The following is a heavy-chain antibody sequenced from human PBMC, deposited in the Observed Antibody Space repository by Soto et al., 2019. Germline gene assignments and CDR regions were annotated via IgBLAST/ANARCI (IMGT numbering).Heavy chain of an antibody. CDR2: IYYSGST. J-gene: IGHJ5*02. Sequence: LSLTCTVSGGSISSGDYYWSWIRQPPGKGLEWIGYIYYSGSTYYNPSLKSRVTISVDTSKNQFSLKLSSVTAADTAVYYCARGKYQLLYEEPWFDPWGQGTLVTVSS. CDR3: ARGKYQLLYEEPWFDP. D-gene: IGHD2-2*02. V-gene: IGHV4-30-4*01. CDR1: GGSISSGDYY.